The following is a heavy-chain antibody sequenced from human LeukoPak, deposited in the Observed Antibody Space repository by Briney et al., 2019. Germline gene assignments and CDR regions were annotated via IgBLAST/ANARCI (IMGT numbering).Heavy chain of an antibody. CDR3: ARDNGSGWYSVPNWFDP. J-gene: IGHJ5*02. D-gene: IGHD6-19*01. CDR2: IYTSVST. CDR1: GGSISSGSYY. V-gene: IGHV4-61*02. Sequence: PSETLSLTCTVSGGSISSGSYYWSWIRQPAGTGLEWLGRIYTSVSTNYNPSLKSRVTISVDTSKNQFSLKLSSVTAADTAVYYCARDNGSGWYSVPNWFDPWGQGTLATVSS.